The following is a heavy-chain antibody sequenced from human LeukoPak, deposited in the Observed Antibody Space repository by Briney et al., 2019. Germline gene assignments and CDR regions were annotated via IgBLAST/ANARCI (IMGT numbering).Heavy chain of an antibody. J-gene: IGHJ4*02. V-gene: IGHV4-34*01. CDR3: ARVGRFLEWLPFDY. CDR2: INHSGST. Sequence: SETLSLTCAVYGGSFSGYYWSWIRQPPGKGLEWIGEINHSGSTNYNPSLKSRVTISVDTSKNQFSLKLSSVTAADTAVYYCARVGRFLEWLPFDYWGQGTLVTVSS. D-gene: IGHD3-3*01. CDR1: GGSFSGYY.